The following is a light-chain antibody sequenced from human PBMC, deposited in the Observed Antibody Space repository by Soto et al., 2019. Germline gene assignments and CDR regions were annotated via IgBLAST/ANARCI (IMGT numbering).Light chain of an antibody. V-gene: IGKV1-39*01. Sequence: DIQMTQSPSSLSASVGDRVTITCRASQSIRNYLNWYQQKPGKAPKLLIYAASSLQSGVPSRFSGSGSGTDFTLTISSLQPEDFATYYCQQSYSTPPTFGQGTKVDIK. J-gene: IGKJ1*01. CDR1: QSIRNY. CDR3: QQSYSTPPT. CDR2: AAS.